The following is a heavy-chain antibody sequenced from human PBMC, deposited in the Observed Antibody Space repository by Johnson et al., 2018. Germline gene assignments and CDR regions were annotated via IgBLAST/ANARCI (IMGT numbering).Heavy chain of an antibody. J-gene: IGHJ6*02. D-gene: IGHD2-15*01. CDR1: GFTFSSYS. CDR3: ASFVLPGYCSGGSCLNYYYYGMDV. CDR2: ISSSSSYI. Sequence: EVQLVESGGGLVKPGGSLRLSCAASGFTFSSYSMNWVRQAPGKGLERVSSISSSSSYIYYADSVKGRFTISRDNAKNSLYLQMNSLRAEDTAVYYCASFVLPGYCSGGSCLNYYYYGMDVWGQGTTVTVSS. V-gene: IGHV3-21*01.